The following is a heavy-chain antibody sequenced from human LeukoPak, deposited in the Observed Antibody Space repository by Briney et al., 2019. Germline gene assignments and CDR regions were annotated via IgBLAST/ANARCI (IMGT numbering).Heavy chain of an antibody. D-gene: IGHD5-12*01. CDR2: TWYDGSTT. Sequence: PGRSLRLSCATSGFTFSSYGMHWVRQVPGKGLEWVAVTWYDGSTTYYADSVKGRFTISRDNSKNTLYLQMNSLRAEDTAVYYCARVTNVDIAPDYWGQGTLVTVSS. V-gene: IGHV3-33*01. J-gene: IGHJ4*02. CDR3: ARVTNVDIAPDY. CDR1: GFTFSSYG.